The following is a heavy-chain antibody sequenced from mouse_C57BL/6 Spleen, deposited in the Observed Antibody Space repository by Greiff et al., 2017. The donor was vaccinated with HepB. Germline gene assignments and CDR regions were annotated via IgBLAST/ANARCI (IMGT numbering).Heavy chain of an antibody. Sequence: QVQLKQSGAELVRPGASVTLSCKASGYTFTDYEMHWVKQTPVHGLEWIGAIDPETGGTAYNQKFKGKAILTADKSSSTAYMELRSLTSEDSAVYYCTRGHYYGSSWYFDVWGTGTTVTVSS. J-gene: IGHJ1*03. CDR2: IDPETGGT. CDR1: GYTFTDYE. D-gene: IGHD1-1*01. CDR3: TRGHYYGSSWYFDV. V-gene: IGHV1-15*01.